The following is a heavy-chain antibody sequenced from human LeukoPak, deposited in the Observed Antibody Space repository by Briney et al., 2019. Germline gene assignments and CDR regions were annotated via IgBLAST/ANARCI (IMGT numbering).Heavy chain of an antibody. CDR1: GFTFSSYS. D-gene: IGHD3-22*01. CDR2: ISSSSSYI. CDR3: ARDNRYDSSGFDY. J-gene: IGHJ4*02. Sequence: GGSLRPSCAASGFTFSSYSMNWVRQAPGKGLEWVSSISSSSSYIYYADSVKGRFTISRDNAKNSLYLQMNSLRAEDTAVYYCARDNRYDSSGFDYWGQGTLVTVSS. V-gene: IGHV3-21*01.